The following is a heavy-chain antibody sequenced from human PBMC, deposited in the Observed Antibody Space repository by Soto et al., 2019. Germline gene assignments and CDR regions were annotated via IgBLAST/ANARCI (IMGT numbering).Heavy chain of an antibody. D-gene: IGHD6-6*01. V-gene: IGHV1-2*04. J-gene: IGHJ4*02. CDR2: INPNSGGT. CDR3: ARGPHRLYRSSSLTDPTDY. Sequence: ASVKVSCKASGYTFTGYYMHWVRQAPGQGLEWMGWINPNSGGTNYAQKFQGWVTMTRDTSISTAYMELSRLRSDDTAVYYCARGPHRLYRSSSLTDPTDYWGQGPLVTVYS. CDR1: GYTFTGYY.